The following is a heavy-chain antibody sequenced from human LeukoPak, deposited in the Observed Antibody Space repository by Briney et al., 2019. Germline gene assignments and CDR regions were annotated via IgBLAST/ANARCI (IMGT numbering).Heavy chain of an antibody. CDR1: GYTFTSYA. D-gene: IGHD4-17*01. CDR2: INTNTGNP. J-gene: IGHJ6*02. Sequence: ASVKVSCKASGYTFTSYAMNWVRQAPGQGLEWMGWINTNTGNPTYAQGFTGRFVFSLDTSVSTAYLQISSLKAEDTAVYYCARGVYHTVTHPRYGMDVWGQGTTVTVSS. V-gene: IGHV7-4-1*02. CDR3: ARGVYHTVTHPRYGMDV.